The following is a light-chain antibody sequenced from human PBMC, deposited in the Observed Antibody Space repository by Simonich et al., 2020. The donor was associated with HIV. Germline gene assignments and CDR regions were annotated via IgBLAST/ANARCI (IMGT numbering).Light chain of an antibody. CDR1: QSLLHSGGKTY. Sequence: DVVMTQSPLSLPVTLGQPASISCRSSQSLLHSGGKTYLHWYLQKPGQSPQLLIYEVSSRFSGVPDRFSGSGSGTDFTLNISRVEAEDVGIYYCMQGINLPLTFGGGTKVEIK. CDR2: EVS. J-gene: IGKJ4*01. V-gene: IGKV2-29*02. CDR3: MQGINLPLT.